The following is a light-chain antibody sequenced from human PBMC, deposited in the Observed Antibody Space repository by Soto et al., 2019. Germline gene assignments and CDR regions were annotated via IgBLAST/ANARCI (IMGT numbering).Light chain of an antibody. V-gene: IGLV2-14*01. Sequence: QSALTQPPSASGSPGQSVTISCTGTSSDVGFYNYVSWFQQHPGKAPKLIIYEVTNRPSGVSNRFSGSKSGNTASLTISGLHTEDEADYYCSSYTSSSTLVFGGGTKLTVL. CDR1: SSDVGFYNY. CDR2: EVT. CDR3: SSYTSSSTLV. J-gene: IGLJ3*02.